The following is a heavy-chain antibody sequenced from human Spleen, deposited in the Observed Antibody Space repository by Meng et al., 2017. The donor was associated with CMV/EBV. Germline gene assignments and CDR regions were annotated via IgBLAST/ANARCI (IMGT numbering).Heavy chain of an antibody. CDR1: GYTFTSYG. D-gene: IGHD3-3*01. Sequence: CKASGYTFTSYGITWVRQAPGQGLEWMGWISAYNGNTNYAQKLQGRVTMTTDSATSTAYVELRSLRSDDTAMYYCARVNTVFGAASAWGQGTPVTVSS. V-gene: IGHV1-18*01. CDR2: ISAYNGNT. J-gene: IGHJ5*02. CDR3: ARVNTVFGAASA.